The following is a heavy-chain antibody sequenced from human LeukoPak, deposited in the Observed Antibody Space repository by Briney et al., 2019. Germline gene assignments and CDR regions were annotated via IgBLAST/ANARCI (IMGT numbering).Heavy chain of an antibody. V-gene: IGHV1-69*13. Sequence: GASVKVSCKASGGTFSSYAISWVRQAPGQGLEWMGGIIPIFGTANYAQKFQGRVTITADESTSTAYMELSSLRSEDTAVYYCARAQAIAAAGGGHFDYWGQGTLVTVSS. CDR3: ARAQAIAAAGGGHFDY. CDR1: GGTFSSYA. CDR2: IIPIFGTA. D-gene: IGHD6-25*01. J-gene: IGHJ4*02.